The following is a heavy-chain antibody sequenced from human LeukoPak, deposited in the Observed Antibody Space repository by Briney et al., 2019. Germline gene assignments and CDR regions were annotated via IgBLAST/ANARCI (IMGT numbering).Heavy chain of an antibody. V-gene: IGHV1-18*04. CDR1: GYTFTSYG. D-gene: IGHD3-10*01. Sequence: GPVKVSCKASGYTFTSYGISWVRQASGQGLEWMGWISAYNGNTNYAQKLQGRVTMTTDTSTSTAYMELRSLRSDDTAVYYCAREGPSITMVRGVTPMDWFDPWGQGTLVTVSS. J-gene: IGHJ5*02. CDR2: ISAYNGNT. CDR3: AREGPSITMVRGVTPMDWFDP.